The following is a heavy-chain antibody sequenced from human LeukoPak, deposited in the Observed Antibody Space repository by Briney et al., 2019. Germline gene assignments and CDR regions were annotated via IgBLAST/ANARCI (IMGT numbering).Heavy chain of an antibody. V-gene: IGHV3-7*01. CDR3: ARDRGYSGYDPIDY. CDR2: IKQDGSEK. CDR1: GFTFSSYA. D-gene: IGHD5-12*01. J-gene: IGHJ4*02. Sequence: GGSLRLSCAASGFTFSSYAMSWVRQAPGKGLEWVANIKQDGSEKYYVDSVKGRFTISRDNAKASLYLQMNSLRAEDTAVYYCARDRGYSGYDPIDYWGQGTLVTVSS.